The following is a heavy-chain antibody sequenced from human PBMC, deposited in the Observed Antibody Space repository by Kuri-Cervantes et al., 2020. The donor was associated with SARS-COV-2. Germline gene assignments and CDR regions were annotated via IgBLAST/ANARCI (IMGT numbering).Heavy chain of an antibody. CDR3: ARDGGRVAGTYYYYYMDV. D-gene: IGHD6-19*01. V-gene: IGHV1-18*01. Sequence: ASVKVSCKASGYTFTSYGISWVRQAPGQGLEWMGWISAYNGNTNYAQKLQGRVTMTTDTSTSTAYMELSRLRSDDTAVYYCARDGGRVAGTYYYYYMDVWGKGTTVTVSS. CDR1: GYTFTSYG. J-gene: IGHJ6*03. CDR2: ISAYNGNT.